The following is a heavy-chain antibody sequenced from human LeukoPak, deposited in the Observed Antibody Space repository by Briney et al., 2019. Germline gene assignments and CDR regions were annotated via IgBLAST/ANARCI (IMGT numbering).Heavy chain of an antibody. D-gene: IGHD6-19*01. Sequence: GASVKVSCKASGYTFTSYYMHWVRPAPGQGLEWMGIINPSGGSTSYAQKFQGRVTMTRDTSTSTVYMELSSLRSEDTAVYYCARDVIAVAGTFLRDYGMDVWGQGTTVTVSS. CDR3: ARDVIAVAGTFLRDYGMDV. CDR2: INPSGGST. CDR1: GYTFTSYY. V-gene: IGHV1-46*01. J-gene: IGHJ6*02.